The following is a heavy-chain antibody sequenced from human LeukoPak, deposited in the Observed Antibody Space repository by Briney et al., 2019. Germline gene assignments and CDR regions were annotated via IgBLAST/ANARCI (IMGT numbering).Heavy chain of an antibody. J-gene: IGHJ4*02. CDR3: ARDEGVGALDY. CDR2: ISTSSNTI. V-gene: IGHV3-48*04. Sequence: GGSLRLSCAASGFTFSSYRMNWVRQAPGKGLEWVSYISTSSNTIYYADSVKGRFTISRDNAKNSLYLQMNSLRAEDTAVYYCARDEGVGALDYWGQGTLVTVSS. CDR1: GFTFSSYR. D-gene: IGHD1-26*01.